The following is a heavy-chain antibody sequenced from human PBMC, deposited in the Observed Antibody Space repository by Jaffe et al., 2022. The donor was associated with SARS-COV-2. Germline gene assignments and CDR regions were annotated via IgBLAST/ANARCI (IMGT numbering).Heavy chain of an antibody. J-gene: IGHJ4*02. V-gene: IGHV3-21*01. CDR1: GFTFSSYS. CDR3: ARSNFDVGRAVAGAQPYDY. D-gene: IGHD6-19*01. Sequence: EVQLVESGGGLVKPGGSLRLSCAASGFTFSSYSMNWVRQAPGKGLEWVSSISSSSSYIYYADSVKGRFAISRDNAKNSLYLQMNSLRAEDTAVYYCARSNFDVGRAVAGAQPYDYWGQGTLVTVSS. CDR2: ISSSSSYI.